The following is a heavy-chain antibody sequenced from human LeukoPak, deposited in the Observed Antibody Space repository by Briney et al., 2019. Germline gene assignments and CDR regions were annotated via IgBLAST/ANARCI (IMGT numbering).Heavy chain of an antibody. Sequence: SETLSLTCTVSGGSISSGGHYWSWIRQPAGKGLEYLGRISSTGSTNYNPSLRSRVTISADTSKNHFSLKLTSVTAADTAVYYCARDSDSANPDYWGQGTLVTVSS. J-gene: IGHJ4*02. CDR2: ISSTGST. CDR3: ARDSDSANPDY. V-gene: IGHV4-61*02. D-gene: IGHD3-3*01. CDR1: GGSISSGGHY.